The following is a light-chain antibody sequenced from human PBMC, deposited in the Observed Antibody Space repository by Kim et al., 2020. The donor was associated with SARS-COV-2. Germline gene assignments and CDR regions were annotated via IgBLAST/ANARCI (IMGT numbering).Light chain of an antibody. Sequence: SYELTQPSSVSVSPGQTARITCSGELLAKKYARWFQQKPGQAPVLVIYKDSERPSGIPERFSGSRSGTIATLTISGAQVEDAADYYCYSAADNHVVFGGG. CDR2: KDS. CDR3: YSAADNHVV. CDR1: LLAKKY. V-gene: IGLV3-27*01. J-gene: IGLJ2*01.